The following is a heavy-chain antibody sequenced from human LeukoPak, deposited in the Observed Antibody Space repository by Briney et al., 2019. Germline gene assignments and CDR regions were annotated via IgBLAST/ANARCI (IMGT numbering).Heavy chain of an antibody. V-gene: IGHV4-4*09. J-gene: IGHJ4*02. D-gene: IGHD3-10*01. CDR2: IYTSGST. Sequence: SETLSLTCTVSGGSISSHYWTWIRQPPGKGLEWIGYIYTSGSTNYNPSLKSRVSISVDTSKNRFSLKLSSVTAADTAVYYCARRVGSGSYYFFDFWGQGTLVTVSS. CDR3: ARRVGSGSYYFFDF. CDR1: GGSISSHY.